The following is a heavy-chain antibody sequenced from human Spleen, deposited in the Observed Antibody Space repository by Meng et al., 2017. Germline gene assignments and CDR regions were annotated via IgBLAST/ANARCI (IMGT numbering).Heavy chain of an antibody. CDR2: IWNDGGKE. CDR1: GFTFSTYG. CDR3: ARDQTYDTSGYLGYDFDF. Sequence: GESLKISCTASGFTFSTYGMHWVRQAPGKGLEWVAGIWNDGGKEYYADSVKGRFTISRDNSENTLFLQMSSLRAEDTAVYYCARDQTYDTSGYLGYDFDFLGQGNLVTVSS. D-gene: IGHD3-22*01. V-gene: IGHV3-33*01. J-gene: IGHJ4*02.